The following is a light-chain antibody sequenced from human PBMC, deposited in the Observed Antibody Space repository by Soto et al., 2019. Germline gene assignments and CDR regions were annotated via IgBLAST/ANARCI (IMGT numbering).Light chain of an antibody. J-gene: IGKJ2*01. Sequence: EIVMTQSPATLSVSPGERATLSCRASQSVSSNLAWYQQKPGQAPRLLIYGASTRATGIPARFSGSGSGTESTLTISSLKSEDFAVYYCQQYNNWPPYTFGQGTKLEIK. CDR3: QQYNNWPPYT. CDR2: GAS. V-gene: IGKV3D-15*01. CDR1: QSVSSN.